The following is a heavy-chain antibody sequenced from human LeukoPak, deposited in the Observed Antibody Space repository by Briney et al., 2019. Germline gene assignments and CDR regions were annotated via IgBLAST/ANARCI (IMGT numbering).Heavy chain of an antibody. Sequence: GGSLRLSCAASGFTFDDYAMHWVRQAPGKGLEWVSLISWDGGSTYYADSVKGRFTLSRDNSKNTLYFQMNSLRADDTAVYYCARGRGTYYFDYWGQGTLVTVSS. CDR2: ISWDGGST. V-gene: IGHV3-43D*03. CDR3: ARGRGTYYFDY. D-gene: IGHD3-10*01. CDR1: GFTFDDYA. J-gene: IGHJ4*02.